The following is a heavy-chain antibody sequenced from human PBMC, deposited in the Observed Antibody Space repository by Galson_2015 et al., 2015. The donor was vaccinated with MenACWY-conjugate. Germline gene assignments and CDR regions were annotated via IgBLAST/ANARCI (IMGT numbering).Heavy chain of an antibody. Sequence: SLRLSCAGSASTFSNAYMSWVRQAPGKGLEWVGRIKSQKDGGKTDYAAPVKGRFTISRDDSKNTLYLQMNSLKIEDTAVYYCTTHKPDSWGGLSFHFYMDVWGKGTTVTVSS. V-gene: IGHV3-15*01. D-gene: IGHD2-21*01. CDR2: IKSQKDGGKT. CDR3: TTHKPDSWGGLSFHFYMDV. J-gene: IGHJ6*03. CDR1: ASTFSNAY.